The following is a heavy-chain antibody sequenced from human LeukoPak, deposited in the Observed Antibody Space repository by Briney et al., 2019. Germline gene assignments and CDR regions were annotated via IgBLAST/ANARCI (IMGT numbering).Heavy chain of an antibody. CDR2: INPSGGST. CDR3: ARREQWLVGDDY. V-gene: IGHV1-46*01. Sequence: ESSVKVSCKASGYTFTSYYMHWVRQAPGQGLEWMGIINPSGGSTSYAQKFQGRVTTTRDMSTSTVYMELSSLRSDDTAVYYCARREQWLVGDDYWGQGTLVTVSS. J-gene: IGHJ4*02. CDR1: GYTFTSYY. D-gene: IGHD6-19*01.